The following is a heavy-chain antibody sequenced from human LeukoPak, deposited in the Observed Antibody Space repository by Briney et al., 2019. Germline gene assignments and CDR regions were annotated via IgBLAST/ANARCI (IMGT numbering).Heavy chain of an antibody. J-gene: IGHJ4*02. V-gene: IGHV1-69*05. CDR3: ASPHYDSSGYYPY. CDR2: ILPIFGTA. Sequence: SVKVACKASGGTFSSYAISWVRQPAGQGLEWMGGILPIFGTANYAQKFQARVTIPTDESTSTAYKELSSLRSEATAVYYCASPHYDSSGYYPYWGQGTLVTVSS. D-gene: IGHD3-22*01. CDR1: GGTFSSYA.